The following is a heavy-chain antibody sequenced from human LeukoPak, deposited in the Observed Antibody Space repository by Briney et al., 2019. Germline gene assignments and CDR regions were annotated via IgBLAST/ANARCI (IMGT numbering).Heavy chain of an antibody. CDR2: IYCSGST. Sequence: PSETLSLTCTVSGGSISSYYWSWIRQPPGKGLEWIGYIYCSGSTNYNPSLKSRVTISVDTSKNQFSLKLSSVTAADTAVYYCARDRGLEQWLVGGVNAFDIWGQGTMVTVSS. J-gene: IGHJ3*02. CDR1: GGSISSYY. V-gene: IGHV4-59*01. D-gene: IGHD6-19*01. CDR3: ARDRGLEQWLVGGVNAFDI.